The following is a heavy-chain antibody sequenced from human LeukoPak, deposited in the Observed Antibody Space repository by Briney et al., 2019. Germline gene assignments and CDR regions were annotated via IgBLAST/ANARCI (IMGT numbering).Heavy chain of an antibody. D-gene: IGHD3-22*01. CDR3: ASPFTNYDSSGHHAFDI. V-gene: IGHV5-51*01. J-gene: IGHJ3*02. Sequence: GESLQISCQGSGSSFTSYWIGWVRQMPGKGLEWMGIIYPGDSDTRYSPSFQGQVTISADKSISTAYLQWSSLKASDTAMYYCASPFTNYDSSGHHAFDIWGQGTMVTVSS. CDR2: IYPGDSDT. CDR1: GSSFTSYW.